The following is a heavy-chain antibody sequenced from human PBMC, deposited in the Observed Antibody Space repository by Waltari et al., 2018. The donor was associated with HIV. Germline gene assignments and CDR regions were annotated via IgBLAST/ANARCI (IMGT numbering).Heavy chain of an antibody. CDR2: ISATGHNI. CDR3: VRGGAAWSAGGFQVAQPGP. Sequence: DVQLVESGGGLVQPGGSLGLSCDASGFTPIHFVMYWVSRGPGAGLEWVSYISATGHNIYYADSVQGRFTISRDNVRNILHLRIDDLRVDDTATYYCVRGGAAWSAGGFQVAQPGPWGQGALVTVSS. D-gene: IGHD2-15*01. CDR1: GFTPIHFV. J-gene: IGHJ5*02. V-gene: IGHV3-48*03.